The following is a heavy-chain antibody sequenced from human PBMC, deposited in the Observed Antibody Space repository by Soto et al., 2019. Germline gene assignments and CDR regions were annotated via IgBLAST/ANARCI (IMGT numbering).Heavy chain of an antibody. CDR1: GFSFSNYW. J-gene: IGHJ5*02. Sequence: PGGSLRLSCVASGFSFSNYWMHWVRQAPGEGLMWVARVDNGGGGTFYADSVRGRFTISRDNTNNNLYLQMNNLRVEDTAIYYCARDFPHNWFDHWGQGTPVTVSS. CDR3: ARDFPHNWFDH. CDR2: VDNGGGGT. V-gene: IGHV3-74*01.